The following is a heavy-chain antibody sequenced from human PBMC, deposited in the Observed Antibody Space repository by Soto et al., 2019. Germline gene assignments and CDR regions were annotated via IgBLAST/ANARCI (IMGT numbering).Heavy chain of an antibody. V-gene: IGHV3-23*01. Sequence: EVQLLESGGGLVQPGGSLRLSCAASGFTFSSYAMNWVRQAPGKGLEWVSTISNSGGSTYYADSVKGRFTISRDNSKNTRYLQMNSLGAEDPAVYYCANPIGGYDVVDIWGQGTRVTVSS. CDR3: ANPIGGYDVVDI. CDR1: GFTFSSYA. D-gene: IGHD3-16*01. CDR2: ISNSGGST. J-gene: IGHJ3*02.